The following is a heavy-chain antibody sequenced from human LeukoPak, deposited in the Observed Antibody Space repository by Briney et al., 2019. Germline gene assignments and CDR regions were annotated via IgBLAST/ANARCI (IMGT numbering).Heavy chain of an antibody. V-gene: IGHV4-39*07. CDR2: IYYSGST. J-gene: IGHJ4*02. CDR3: AREILYDSTGYYL. D-gene: IGHD3-22*01. Sequence: SETLSLTCTVSGGSISNSSYYWGWIRQPPGKGLEWIGSIYYSGSTYYNPSLNIRVTISVDTSKNQFSLNLRSVTAADTAVYYCAREILYDSTGYYLWGQGTLVTVSS. CDR1: GGSISNSSYY.